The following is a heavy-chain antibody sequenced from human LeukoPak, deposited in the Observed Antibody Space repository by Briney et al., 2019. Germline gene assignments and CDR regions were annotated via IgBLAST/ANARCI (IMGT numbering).Heavy chain of an antibody. D-gene: IGHD2-15*01. Sequence: ASVKVSCKVSGYTLTELSMHWVRQAPGKGLEWMGGFDPEDGETIYAQKFQGRVTMTEDTSTDTAYMELRSLRSDDTAVYYCAKGSVVVVAATVLDYWGQGTLVTVSS. V-gene: IGHV1-24*01. CDR2: FDPEDGET. CDR3: AKGSVVVVAATVLDY. CDR1: GYTLTELS. J-gene: IGHJ4*02.